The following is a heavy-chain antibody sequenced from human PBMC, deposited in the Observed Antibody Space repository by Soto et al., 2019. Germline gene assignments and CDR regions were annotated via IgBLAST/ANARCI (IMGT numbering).Heavy chain of an antibody. J-gene: IGHJ4*02. CDR1: GFTFSNYA. CDR2: LSASDGST. Sequence: EVQLLESGGGLVQPGGPLRLSCAASGFTFSNYAMSWVRQAPGKGLEWVSTLSASDGSTYYADSVKGRFTISRDNSKNTLYLQSNSLRAVDTAVYHCGIMFHFGSGSYIYSFYYWGQGTLVTVSS. CDR3: GIMFHFGSGSYIYSFYY. D-gene: IGHD3-10*01. V-gene: IGHV3-23*01.